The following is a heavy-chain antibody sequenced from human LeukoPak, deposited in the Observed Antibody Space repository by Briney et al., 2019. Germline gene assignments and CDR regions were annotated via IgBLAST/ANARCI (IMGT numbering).Heavy chain of an antibody. J-gene: IGHJ5*02. V-gene: IGHV4-34*01. Sequence: SETLSLTCAVYGGSFSGYYWSWIRQPPGKGLEWIGEINHSGSTNYNPSLKSRVTISVDTSKNQFSPKLSSVTAADTAVYYCARDRTIHALYHWFDPWGQGTLVTVSS. CDR3: ARDRTIHALYHWFDP. CDR1: GGSFSGYY. CDR2: INHSGST. D-gene: IGHD3-9*01.